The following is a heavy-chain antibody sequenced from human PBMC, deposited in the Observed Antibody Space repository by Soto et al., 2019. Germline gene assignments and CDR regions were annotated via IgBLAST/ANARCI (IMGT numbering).Heavy chain of an antibody. V-gene: IGHV3-23*01. Sequence: TGGSLRLSCAAAGFTFSIYAMSWVRQAPGKGPEWVSAISGSGGSTYYADYVMGRFTISRDNSRNMLYLEMNNLRVEDTAVYYCARDGVGRTTFWGFLDYWGQGTLVTVSS. CDR1: GFTFSIYA. CDR3: ARDGVGRTTFWGFLDY. J-gene: IGHJ4*02. D-gene: IGHD3-10*02. CDR2: ISGSGGST.